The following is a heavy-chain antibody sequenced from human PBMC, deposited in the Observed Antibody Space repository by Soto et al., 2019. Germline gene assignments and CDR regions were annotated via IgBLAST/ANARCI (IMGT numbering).Heavy chain of an antibody. Sequence: EASVKVSCKASGYTFTGYYMHWVRQAPGQGLEWMGWINPNSGGTNYAQKFQGRVTMTRDTSISTAYMELSRLRSDDTAVYYCARENSGYCSSTSCYTDNYYYGMDVWGQGTTVTVSS. J-gene: IGHJ6*02. D-gene: IGHD2-2*02. V-gene: IGHV1-2*02. CDR1: GYTFTGYY. CDR2: INPNSGGT. CDR3: ARENSGYCSSTSCYTDNYYYGMDV.